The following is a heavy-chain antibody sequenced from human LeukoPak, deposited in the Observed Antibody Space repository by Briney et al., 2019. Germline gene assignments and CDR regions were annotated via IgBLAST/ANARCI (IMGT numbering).Heavy chain of an antibody. D-gene: IGHD1-26*01. CDR1: GFTFSSYG. Sequence: GGSLRLSCAASGFTFSSYGMHWVRQAPGKGLEWVAVISYDGSNKYYADSVKGRFTISRDNSKNTLYLQMNSLRAEDTAVYYCAKVVVGASYFDYWGQGTLVTVSS. CDR3: AKVVVGASYFDY. CDR2: ISYDGSNK. V-gene: IGHV3-30*18. J-gene: IGHJ4*02.